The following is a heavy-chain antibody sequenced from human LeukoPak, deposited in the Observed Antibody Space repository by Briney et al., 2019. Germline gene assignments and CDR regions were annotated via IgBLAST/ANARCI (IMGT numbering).Heavy chain of an antibody. CDR3: AKVFRYYDSSGYYFEDY. V-gene: IGHV3-23*01. D-gene: IGHD3-22*01. J-gene: IGHJ4*02. CDR2: ISGSGGST. CDR1: GFTFSSYV. Sequence: GGSLRLSCAASGFTFSSYVMSWVRQAPGKGLEWVSLISGSGGSTYFADSVKGRFTISRDNSKNTLYLQMNSLRAEDTAVYYCAKVFRYYDSSGYYFEDYWGQGTLVTVSS.